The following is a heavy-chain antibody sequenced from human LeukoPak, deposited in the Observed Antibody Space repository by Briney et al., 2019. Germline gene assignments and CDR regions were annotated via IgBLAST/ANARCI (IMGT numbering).Heavy chain of an antibody. Sequence: GGALRLSCAASGFTFSSYWMSWVRQAPGKGLEGVANIKQDGSEKYYVDSVKGRFTISRDNAKNSLYLQMNSLRAEDTAVYYCARGLRGGATFDYWGQGTLVTVSS. J-gene: IGHJ4*02. CDR1: GFTFSSYW. D-gene: IGHD3-10*01. CDR3: ARGLRGGATFDY. CDR2: IKQDGSEK. V-gene: IGHV3-7*01.